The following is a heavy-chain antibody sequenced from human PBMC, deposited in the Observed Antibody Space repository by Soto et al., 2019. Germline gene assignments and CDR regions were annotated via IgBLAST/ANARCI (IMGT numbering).Heavy chain of an antibody. D-gene: IGHD3-9*01. V-gene: IGHV4-30-4*01. Sequence: SETLSLTCTVSGGSISSGDYYWSWIRQPPGKGLEWIGYIYYSGSTYYNPSLKSRVTISVDTSKNQFSLKLSSVTAADTAVYYCARELVFYDILTGYYGYYFDYWGQGTLVTVSS. J-gene: IGHJ4*02. CDR3: ARELVFYDILTGYYGYYFDY. CDR2: IYYSGST. CDR1: GGSISSGDYY.